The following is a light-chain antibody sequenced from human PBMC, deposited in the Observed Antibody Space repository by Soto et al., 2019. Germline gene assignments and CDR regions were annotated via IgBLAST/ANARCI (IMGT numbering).Light chain of an antibody. CDR3: QQFNSLPGT. Sequence: EIVMTQSPATLSVSPGERATLSCRASQSVSSNLAWYQQKPGQAPRLLIYGPSTRATGIPARFSGSGSGTEFTLTISSLQSEDSAVYYCQQFNSLPGTFGQGTNVEIK. CDR2: GPS. J-gene: IGKJ1*01. CDR1: QSVSSN. V-gene: IGKV3-15*01.